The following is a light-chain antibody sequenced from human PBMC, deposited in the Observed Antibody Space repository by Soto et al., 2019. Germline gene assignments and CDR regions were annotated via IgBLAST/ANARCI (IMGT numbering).Light chain of an antibody. Sequence: QSALTQPASVSGSPGQSITISCTGTSSDVGGYNYVSWYQQHPGKAPKLMIYDVSNRPSGVSYRFSGSKSGNTASLTISGLQAEDEADYYCSSYVSSSTYVVFGGGTKVTVL. CDR2: DVS. V-gene: IGLV2-14*01. CDR1: SSDVGGYNY. J-gene: IGLJ2*01. CDR3: SSYVSSSTYVV.